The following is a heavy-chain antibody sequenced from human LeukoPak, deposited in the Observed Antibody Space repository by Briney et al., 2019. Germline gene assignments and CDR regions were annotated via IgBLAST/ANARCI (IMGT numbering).Heavy chain of an antibody. V-gene: IGHV3-23*01. CDR2: MSGSSDST. CDR1: GFTFSSYA. D-gene: IGHD5/OR15-5a*01. Sequence: PGGSLRLSCAASGFTFSSYAMSWVRQAPGKGLEWVSFMSGSSDSTYYADSVKGRFTISRDNSKNTLSLQMNSLRAEDTAVYYCAKDLPPYYFDYWGQGTLVTVSS. J-gene: IGHJ4*02. CDR3: AKDLPPYYFDY.